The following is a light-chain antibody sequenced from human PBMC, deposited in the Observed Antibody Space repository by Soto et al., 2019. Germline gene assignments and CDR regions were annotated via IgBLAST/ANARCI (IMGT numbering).Light chain of an antibody. Sequence: QSALTQPPSASGSPGQSVTISCTGTSSDVGGYKYVSWFQQYPGKAPKLMIYDVNKRPSGVPDRFSGSKSGNTASLTVSGLQAEYEADYYCSSYATSNSVVFGGGTKLTVL. CDR2: DVN. V-gene: IGLV2-8*01. J-gene: IGLJ3*02. CDR1: SSDVGGYKY. CDR3: SSYATSNSVV.